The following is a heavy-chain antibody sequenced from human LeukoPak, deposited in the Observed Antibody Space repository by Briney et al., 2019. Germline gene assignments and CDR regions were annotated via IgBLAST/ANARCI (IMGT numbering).Heavy chain of an antibody. D-gene: IGHD3-22*01. V-gene: IGHV4-39*01. CDR3: ASQLYDSSGYLDY. J-gene: IGHJ4*02. CDR2: IYYSGST. CDR1: GGSISSSSYY. Sequence: NPSETLSLTCTVSGGSISSSSYYWGWIRQPPGKGLEWIGSIYYSGSTYYNPSLKSRVAISVDTSKNQFSLKLSSVTAADTAVYYCASQLYDSSGYLDYWGQGTLVTVSS.